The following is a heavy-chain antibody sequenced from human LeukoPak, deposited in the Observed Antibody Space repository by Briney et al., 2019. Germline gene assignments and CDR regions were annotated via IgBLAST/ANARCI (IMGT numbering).Heavy chain of an antibody. Sequence: GGSLRLSCAASGFTLSRYSMHWVRQAPGKGLEWVAILSYDEINKYYADSVKGRFTISRDNSKNTLYLQMNSLRPEDTAVYYCARHIAESGTPDYWGQGTLVTVSS. V-gene: IGHV3-30-3*01. D-gene: IGHD6-13*01. CDR1: GFTLSRYS. J-gene: IGHJ4*02. CDR3: ARHIAESGTPDY. CDR2: LSYDEINK.